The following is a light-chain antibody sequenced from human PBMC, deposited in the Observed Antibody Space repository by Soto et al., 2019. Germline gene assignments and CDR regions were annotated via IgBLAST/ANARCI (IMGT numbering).Light chain of an antibody. CDR2: EVS. CDR1: SSDIGAYTY. CDR3: SSYTVSTTLV. J-gene: IGLJ3*02. V-gene: IGLV2-14*01. Sequence: QSVLTQPASVSGSPGQSITISCTGTSSDIGAYTYVSWYQHHPGKAPKLMIYEVSNRPPGVSNRFSGSKSGNTASLTISGLQTEDEADYYCSSYTVSTTLVFGGGTKVTV.